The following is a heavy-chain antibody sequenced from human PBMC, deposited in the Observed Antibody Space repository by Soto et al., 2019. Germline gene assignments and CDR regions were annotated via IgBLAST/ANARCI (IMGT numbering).Heavy chain of an antibody. D-gene: IGHD3-22*01. CDR3: ARGLEDSSGYYGLVQN. V-gene: IGHV1-69*02. Sequence: QVQLVQSGAEVKKPGSSVKVSCKASGGTFSSYTISWVRQAPGQGLEWMGRIIPILGIANYAQKFQGTVTITADKSTSSAYSELSSLRTEDTAVYYCARGLEDSSGYYGLVQNWGQGTLVTVSS. CDR2: IIPILGIA. J-gene: IGHJ4*02. CDR1: GGTFSSYT.